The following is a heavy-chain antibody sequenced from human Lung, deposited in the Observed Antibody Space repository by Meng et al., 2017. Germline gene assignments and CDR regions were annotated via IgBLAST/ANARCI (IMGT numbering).Heavy chain of an antibody. CDR2: IWYDGSNK. D-gene: IGHD6-13*01. CDR1: GFPFSSYG. CDR3: ARGGWYSSSSRVDY. Sequence: QGQLVESGGGVVQPGRSLRLSCAASGFPFSSYGMHWVRQAPGKGLEWVAVIWYDGSNKYYADSVKGRFTISRDNSKNTLYLQMNSLRAEDTAVYYCARGGWYSSSSRVDYWGQGTLVTVSS. J-gene: IGHJ4*02. V-gene: IGHV3-33*01.